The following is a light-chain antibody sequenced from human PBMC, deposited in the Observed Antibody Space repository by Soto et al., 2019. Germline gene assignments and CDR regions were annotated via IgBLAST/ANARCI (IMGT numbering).Light chain of an antibody. Sequence: DIVMTQSPDSLPVSLGERATINCKSSQSVLYSSNTKNYLAWYQQQPGQPPKLLIYWASTRESGVPDRFSGSGSGTDFTLTISSLQAEDVAVYYCQQYYRPWTFGQGTKVEIK. CDR3: QQYYRPWT. CDR2: WAS. J-gene: IGKJ1*01. CDR1: QSVLYSSNTKNY. V-gene: IGKV4-1*01.